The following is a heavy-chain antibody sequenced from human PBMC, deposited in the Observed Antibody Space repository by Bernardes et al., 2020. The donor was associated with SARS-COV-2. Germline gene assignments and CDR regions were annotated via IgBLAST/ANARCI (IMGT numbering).Heavy chain of an antibody. CDR2: ISIGGST. D-gene: IGHD2-15*01. CDR1: GFTVSSNY. J-gene: IGHJ4*02. V-gene: IGHV3-66*01. CDR3: ASEVVSATPGDY. Sequence: GGSLRLSCAASGFTVSSNYMSWVRQATGKGLEWVSVISIGGSTYYADSVKGRFTISRDNSKNTPYLQRNSVGAEGTAVYYCASEVVSATPGDYWVQGTLVTVSS.